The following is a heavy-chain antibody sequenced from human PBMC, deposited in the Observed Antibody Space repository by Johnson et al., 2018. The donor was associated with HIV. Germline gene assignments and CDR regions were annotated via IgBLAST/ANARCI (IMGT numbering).Heavy chain of an antibody. CDR1: GFTFNSNA. Sequence: QVQLMESGGGLVQPGRSLRLSCAASGFTFNSNAMHWVRQAPGKGLEWVAVISYDGSSKYYADSVKGRFTISRDNSRNTLYLQMKSLRAEDTAVYYCERRGMEGVTYYDFWSGYSFAFDIWGQGTMVTVSS. V-gene: IGHV3-30-3*01. J-gene: IGHJ3*02. CDR2: ISYDGSSK. CDR3: ERRGMEGVTYYDFWSGYSFAFDI. D-gene: IGHD3-3*01.